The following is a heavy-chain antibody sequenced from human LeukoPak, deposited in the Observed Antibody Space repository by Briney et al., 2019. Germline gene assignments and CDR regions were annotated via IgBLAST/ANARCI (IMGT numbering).Heavy chain of an antibody. CDR3: ARDWARVRWFVRFDP. J-gene: IGHJ5*02. D-gene: IGHD4-23*01. CDR2: IYHSGST. Sequence: PSETLSLTCTVSGGSISSGSYYWSWIRQPAGKGLEWIGSIYHSGSTYYNPSLKSRVTISVDTSKNQFSLKLSSVTAADTAVYYCARDWARVRWFVRFDPWGQGTLVTVSS. V-gene: IGHV4-39*07. CDR1: GGSISSGSYY.